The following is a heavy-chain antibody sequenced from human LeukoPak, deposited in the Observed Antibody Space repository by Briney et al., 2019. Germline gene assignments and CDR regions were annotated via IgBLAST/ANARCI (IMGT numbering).Heavy chain of an antibody. CDR2: LYHSGST. J-gene: IGHJ5*02. CDR1: GGSISSSNW. Sequence: SGTLSLICAVSGGSISSSNWRSWVRQPPGKGLEWIGELYHSGSTNYNPSLKSRVTISVDKSKNQFSLKLSSVTAADTAVYYCARTSTTDALLWFGELFSWGQGTLVTVSS. V-gene: IGHV4-4*02. D-gene: IGHD3-10*01. CDR3: ARTSTTDALLWFGELFS.